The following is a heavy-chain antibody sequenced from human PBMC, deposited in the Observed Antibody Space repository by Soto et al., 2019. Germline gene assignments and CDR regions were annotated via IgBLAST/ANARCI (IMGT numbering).Heavy chain of an antibody. D-gene: IGHD6-19*01. V-gene: IGHV4-4*02. Sequence: QVQLQESGPGLVKPSGTLSLTCAVSGGSISSSNWWSWVRQPPGKGLEWIGEIYHSGSTNYNPSLKSGVTISVDKSKNQFSLKLSSVTAADTAVYYCARESSGWYDSVLYFDYWGQGTLVTVSS. CDR2: IYHSGST. CDR1: GGSISSSNW. CDR3: ARESSGWYDSVLYFDY. J-gene: IGHJ4*02.